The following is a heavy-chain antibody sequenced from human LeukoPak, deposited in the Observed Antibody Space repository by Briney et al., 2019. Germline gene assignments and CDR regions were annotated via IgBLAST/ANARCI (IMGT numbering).Heavy chain of an antibody. D-gene: IGHD3-9*01. CDR3: AKDFDILTGLFAFDI. Sequence: GGSLRLSCAASGFTFSSYGMHWVRQAPGKGLEWVAFIRYDGSNKYYADSVKGRFTISRDNSKDTLYLQMNSQRAEDTAVYYCAKDFDILTGLFAFDIWGQGTMVTVSS. CDR1: GFTFSSYG. CDR2: IRYDGSNK. V-gene: IGHV3-30*02. J-gene: IGHJ3*02.